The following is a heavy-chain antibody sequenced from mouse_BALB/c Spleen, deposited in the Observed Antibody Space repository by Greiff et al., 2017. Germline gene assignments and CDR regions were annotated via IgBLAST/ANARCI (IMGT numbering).Heavy chain of an antibody. CDR1: GYTFTSYW. CDR2: SDPSDSYT. J-gene: IGHJ4*01. V-gene: IGHV1-69*02. Sequence: QVQLQQPGAELVKPGASVKLSCKASGYTFTSYWMHWVKQRPGQGLEWIGESDPSDSYTNYNQKFKGKATLTVDKSSSTAYMQLSSLTSEDSAVYYCARLSYYGSSYEGYYAMDYWGQGTSVTVSS. CDR3: ARLSYYGSSYEGYYAMDY. D-gene: IGHD1-1*01.